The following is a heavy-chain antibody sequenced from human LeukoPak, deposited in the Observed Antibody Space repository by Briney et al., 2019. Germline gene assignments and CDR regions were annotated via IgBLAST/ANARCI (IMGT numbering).Heavy chain of an antibody. Sequence: GGSLRLSCAASGFSISSYAMHWVRQAPGKGLEWVGVISCDGSKKYYADSVQGRLTISRDNSKNTLYLQMNSLRAEDTAVYYCARGGLDYWGQGTLVTVSS. CDR2: ISCDGSKK. CDR3: ARGGLDY. V-gene: IGHV3-30-3*01. CDR1: GFSISSYA. J-gene: IGHJ4*02.